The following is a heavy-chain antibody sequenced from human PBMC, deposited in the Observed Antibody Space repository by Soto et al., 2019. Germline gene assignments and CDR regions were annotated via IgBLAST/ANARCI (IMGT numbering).Heavy chain of an antibody. CDR3: ARGRSYGYMAYFDY. Sequence: PSETLSLTCAVYGGSFSGYYWSWIRQPPGKGLEWIGEINHSGSTNYNPSLKSRVTISVDTSKNQFSLKLSSVTAADTAVYYCARGRSYGYMAYFDYWGQGTPVTVSS. CDR1: GGSFSGYY. D-gene: IGHD5-18*01. J-gene: IGHJ4*02. CDR2: INHSGST. V-gene: IGHV4-34*01.